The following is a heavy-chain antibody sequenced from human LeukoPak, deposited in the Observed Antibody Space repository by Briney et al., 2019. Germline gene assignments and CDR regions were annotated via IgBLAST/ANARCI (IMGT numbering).Heavy chain of an antibody. CDR1: GGSLGGYY. V-gene: IGHV4-34*01. Sequence: SETLPLTCAVYGGSLGGYYWSWIRQPPGKGLEWIGEINRSGSTNYNPSLKSRVTISVDTSKNQFSLKLSPVTAADTAVYYCARGLSYGDYGLDYWGQGTLVTVSS. CDR2: INRSGST. D-gene: IGHD4-17*01. CDR3: ARGLSYGDYGLDY. J-gene: IGHJ4*02.